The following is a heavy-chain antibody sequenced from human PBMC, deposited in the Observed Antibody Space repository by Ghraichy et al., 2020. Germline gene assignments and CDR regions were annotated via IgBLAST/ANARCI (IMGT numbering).Heavy chain of an antibody. J-gene: IGHJ1*01. V-gene: IGHV4-30-2*01. CDR1: GGSISSGGYS. CDR2: IYHSGST. D-gene: IGHD4-23*01. CDR3: ASTVVTPNFQH. Sequence: SETLSLTCAVSGGSISSGGYSWSWIRQPPGKGLEWIGYIYHSGSTYYNPSLKSRVTISVDRSKNQFSLKLSSVTAADTAVYYCASTVVTPNFQHWGQGTLVTVSS.